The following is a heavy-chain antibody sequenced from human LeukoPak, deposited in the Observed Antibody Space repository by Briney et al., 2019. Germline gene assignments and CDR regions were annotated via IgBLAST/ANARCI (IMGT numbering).Heavy chain of an antibody. D-gene: IGHD3-10*01. CDR1: GFTFSSYG. CDR2: IWYDGSNK. V-gene: IGHV3-33*01. J-gene: IGHJ6*02. CDR3: ARGAMVRGVITYYYYGMDV. Sequence: PGGSLRLSCAASGFTFSSYGMHWVRQAPGKGLEWVAVIWYDGSNKYYADSVKGRFTISRDNSKNTLYLQMNSLRAEDTAVYYCARGAMVRGVITYYYYGMDVWGQGTTVTVSS.